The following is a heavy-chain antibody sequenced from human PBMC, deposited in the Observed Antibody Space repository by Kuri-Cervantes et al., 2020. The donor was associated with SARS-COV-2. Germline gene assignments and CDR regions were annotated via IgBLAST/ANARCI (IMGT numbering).Heavy chain of an antibody. CDR2: IYYSGST. V-gene: IGHV4-39*01. CDR1: DGSISSSSYY. Sequence: SETLSLTCTVSDGSISSSSYYWGWIRQPPGKGLEWIGSIYYSGSTYYNPSLKSRVTISVDTSKNQFSLKLSSVTAADTAVYYCAAIWSGSYYYYMDVWGKGTTVTVSS. D-gene: IGHD3-3*01. CDR3: AAIWSGSYYYYMDV. J-gene: IGHJ6*03.